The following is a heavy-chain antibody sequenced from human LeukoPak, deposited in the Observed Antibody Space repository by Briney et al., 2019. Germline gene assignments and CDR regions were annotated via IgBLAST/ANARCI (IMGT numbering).Heavy chain of an antibody. V-gene: IGHV4-34*01. CDR2: VNDRGST. J-gene: IGHJ6*03. Sequence: SETLSLTCAVYGGSFSGHYWPWLRQPPGKGLQWIGEVNDRGSTNYNPSLKSRLTISEDKSKKQFSLRLPSVTAADTAVYYCARGVVSGRFGDYYYMDVWGKGTTVTVSS. D-gene: IGHD3-3*01. CDR3: ARGVVSGRFGDYYYMDV. CDR1: GGSFSGHY.